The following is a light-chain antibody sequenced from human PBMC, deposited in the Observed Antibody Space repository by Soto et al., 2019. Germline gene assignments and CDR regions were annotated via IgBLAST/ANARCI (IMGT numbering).Light chain of an antibody. CDR1: SSNIGGNY. Sequence: QSVLPQPASASGTPGQTVTIPCSGSSSNIGGNYVFWYQHLPGTAPKLLIFRNNLRPSGIPDRFSGSKSGTSASLAISGLRSDDEADYYCATWDVTLGGHIVFGGGTQLTVL. J-gene: IGLJ7*01. V-gene: IGLV1-47*01. CDR2: RNN. CDR3: ATWDVTLGGHIV.